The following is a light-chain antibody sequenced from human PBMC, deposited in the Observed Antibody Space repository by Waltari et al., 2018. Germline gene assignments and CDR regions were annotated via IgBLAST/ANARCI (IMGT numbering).Light chain of an antibody. CDR3: QHYVNLPVT. V-gene: IGKV3-20*01. CDR2: DTS. CDR1: QSVGRS. J-gene: IGKJ1*01. Sequence: DIVLTQSPGALSLSPGERATLSCRASQSVGRSLAWYQQKPGQAPRLLIYDTSSRATGTPGRFSGSGSGTDFSLAIGSLEPEDFAVYFCQHYVNLPVTFGQGTKVEI.